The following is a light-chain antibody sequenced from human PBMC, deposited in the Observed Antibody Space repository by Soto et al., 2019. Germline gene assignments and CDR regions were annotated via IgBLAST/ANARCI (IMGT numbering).Light chain of an antibody. CDR2: RNN. V-gene: IGLV1-47*01. J-gene: IGLJ1*01. CDR1: SSNIGSNY. Sequence: QSVLTQPPSASGTPGQRVTISCSGSSSNIGSNYVYWYQQLPGTAPKLLIYRNNQRPSGVPDRLSGSKSGTSASLAISGLRSEDEADYYCAAWDDSLSGYVFGTGPKVTVL. CDR3: AAWDDSLSGYV.